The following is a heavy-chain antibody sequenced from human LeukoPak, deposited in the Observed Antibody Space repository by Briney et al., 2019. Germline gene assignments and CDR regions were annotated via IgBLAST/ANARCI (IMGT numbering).Heavy chain of an antibody. Sequence: KPSETLSLTCTVSGGSVSSGSYYWSWIRQPPGKGLEWIGYIYYSGSTNYNPSLKSRATISVDTSKNQFSLKLSSVTAADTAVYYCARYDRRINYWGQGTLVTVSS. D-gene: IGHD1-1*01. CDR1: GGSVSSGSYY. CDR3: ARYDRRINY. J-gene: IGHJ4*02. CDR2: IYYSGST. V-gene: IGHV4-61*01.